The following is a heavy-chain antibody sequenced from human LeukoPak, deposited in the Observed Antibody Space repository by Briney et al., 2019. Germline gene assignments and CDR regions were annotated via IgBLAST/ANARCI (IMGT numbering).Heavy chain of an antibody. V-gene: IGHV3-23*01. D-gene: IGHD2-15*01. Sequence: PGGSLRLSCAASGFTFSSYAMTWVRQAPGKGLEWVSGISGSGGATWYADSVKGRFTISRDNSKNTVSLQMNSLRPEDTAVYYCAKCSGSSCYAAGAFEYWGQGTLVTVSS. CDR1: GFTFSSYA. J-gene: IGHJ4*02. CDR2: ISGSGGAT. CDR3: AKCSGSSCYAAGAFEY.